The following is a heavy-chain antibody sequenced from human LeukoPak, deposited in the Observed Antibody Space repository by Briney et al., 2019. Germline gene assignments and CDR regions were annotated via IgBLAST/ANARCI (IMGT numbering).Heavy chain of an antibody. CDR2: INPNSGGT. CDR3: ARGGRLVVVAATAY. D-gene: IGHD2-15*01. J-gene: IGHJ4*02. V-gene: IGHV1-2*02. CDR1: GYTFTGYY. Sequence: ASVKVSCKASGYTFTGYYMHWVRQAPGQGREWVGWINPNSGGTNYAQKFQGRVTMTRDTSISTAYMELSRLKSHDTAVYYCARGGRLVVVAATAYWGQGTLVTVSS.